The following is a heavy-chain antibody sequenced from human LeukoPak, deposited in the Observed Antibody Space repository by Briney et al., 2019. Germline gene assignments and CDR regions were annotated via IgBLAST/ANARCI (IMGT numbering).Heavy chain of an antibody. D-gene: IGHD5-12*01. V-gene: IGHV1-24*01. CDR3: ATYSGYAAY. J-gene: IGHJ4*02. Sequence: ASVKVSCKVSGYTLTELAIHWVRQAPGKELEWMGGFDPEDVETIYAQKFQGRVTMTEDTYTDTAYMELSSLRSEDTAVYYCATYSGYAAYWGQGTLVSVSS. CDR1: GYTLTELA. CDR2: FDPEDVET.